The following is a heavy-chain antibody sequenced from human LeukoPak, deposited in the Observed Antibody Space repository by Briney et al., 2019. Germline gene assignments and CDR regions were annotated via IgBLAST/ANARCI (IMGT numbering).Heavy chain of an antibody. CDR2: ISGSGGST. J-gene: IGHJ3*01. CDR1: GFTFSSYA. CDR3: GMSGDRVPLQDDVFDV. V-gene: IGHV3-23*01. D-gene: IGHD1-26*01. Sequence: GGSLRLSCAASGFTFSSYAMSWVRQAPGKGLEWVSAISGSGGSTYYADSVKGRFTISRDNSKNTLYLQMNSLQASDTAMYYCGMSGDRVPLQDDVFDVWGQGTMVTVST.